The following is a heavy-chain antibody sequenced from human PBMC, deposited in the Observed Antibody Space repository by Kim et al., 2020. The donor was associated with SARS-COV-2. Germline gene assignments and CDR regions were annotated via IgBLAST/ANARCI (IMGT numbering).Heavy chain of an antibody. CDR2: IKQDGSEK. J-gene: IGHJ6*03. CDR1: GFTFSSYW. CDR3: ARELLYPLDLYYYYYYMDV. D-gene: IGHD2-8*01. V-gene: IGHV3-7*01. Sequence: GGSLRLSCAASGFTFSSYWMSWVRQAPGKGLEWVANIKQDGSEKYYVDSVKGRFTISRDNAKNSLYLQMNSLRAEDTAVYYCARELLYPLDLYYYYYYMDVWGKGTTVTVSS.